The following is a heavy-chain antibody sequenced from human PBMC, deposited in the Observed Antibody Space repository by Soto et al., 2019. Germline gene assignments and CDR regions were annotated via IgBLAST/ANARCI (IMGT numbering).Heavy chain of an antibody. J-gene: IGHJ4*02. V-gene: IGHV3-23*01. CDR1: GFTFSSYA. CDR3: AKVNIWFGDHRDY. CDR2: ISGSDGST. Sequence: EVQLLESGGGLVQPGGSLRLSCAASGFTFSSYAMSWVRQAPGKGLEWVSAISGSDGSTYYADSVKGRFTISRDNSKNTLYLQMNSLRAEDTAVYYCAKVNIWFGDHRDYWGQATLVTVSS. D-gene: IGHD3-10*01.